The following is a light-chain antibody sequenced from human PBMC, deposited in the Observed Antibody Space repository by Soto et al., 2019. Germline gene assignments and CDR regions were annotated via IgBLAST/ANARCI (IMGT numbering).Light chain of an antibody. V-gene: IGKV3-15*01. CDR2: GAS. CDR1: QSVRSN. Sequence: EIVLTQSPATLSLSPGERATLSCRAGQSVRSNLAWYQQKPGQAPRLLLYGASTRATGFSARFSGSGSGTELTLTISSLQSEDFAVYYCQQYNNWPRTFGQGTKVDIK. CDR3: QQYNNWPRT. J-gene: IGKJ1*01.